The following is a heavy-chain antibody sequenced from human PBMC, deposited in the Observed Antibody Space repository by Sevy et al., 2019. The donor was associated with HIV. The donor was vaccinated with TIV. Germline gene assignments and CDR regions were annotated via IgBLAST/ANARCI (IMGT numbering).Heavy chain of an antibody. V-gene: IGHV4-59*08. J-gene: IGHJ4*02. CDR3: AGENAWGRGYS. CDR1: GGSITSLY. Sequence: SEILSITCTVSGGSITSLYWNWIRQPPGKGLEWIANIYYNGHINYNPSLKSRVTLSLDTSKNQFSLRLSSVTAADTAMYYCAGENAWGRGYSWGQGTLVTVSS. D-gene: IGHD1-26*01. CDR2: IYYNGHI.